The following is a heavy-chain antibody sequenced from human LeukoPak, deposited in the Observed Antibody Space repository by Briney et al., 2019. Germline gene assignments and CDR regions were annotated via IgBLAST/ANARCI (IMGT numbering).Heavy chain of an antibody. D-gene: IGHD3-9*01. J-gene: IGHJ4*02. Sequence: ASVKVSCKASGYTFTGYYMHWVRQAPGQGLEWMGWINPNSGGTNYAQKFQGRVTMTRDTSISTAYMEMSRLRSDDTAVYYCARVGGDSVLRYFDWLFDYWGQGTLVTVPS. CDR2: INPNSGGT. CDR1: GYTFTGYY. CDR3: ARVGGDSVLRYFDWLFDY. V-gene: IGHV1-2*02.